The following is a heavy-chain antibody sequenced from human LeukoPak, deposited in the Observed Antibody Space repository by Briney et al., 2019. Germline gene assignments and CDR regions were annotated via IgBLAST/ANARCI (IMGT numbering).Heavy chain of an antibody. CDR1: GGSISRSHYY. CDR3: ARHLRSFPDY. V-gene: IGHV4-61*03. J-gene: IGHJ4*02. CDR2: IYYSGTT. Sequence: SETLSLTCTVSGGSISRSHYYWSRIRQPPGKGLEWLGYIYYSGTTNYNPSLKSRLTMSLDTSKKHLSLRLTSVSAADTAVYYCARHLRSFPDYWGQGTLVTVSS. D-gene: IGHD3-3*02.